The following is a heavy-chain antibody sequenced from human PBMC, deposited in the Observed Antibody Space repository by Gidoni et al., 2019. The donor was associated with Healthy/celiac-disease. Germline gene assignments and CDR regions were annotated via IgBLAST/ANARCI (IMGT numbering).Heavy chain of an antibody. CDR1: GLTFDDDA. Sequence: EVQLVESGGGLVQPGRSLRLVGEASGLTFDDDALHWVRQTPGQGLEWGSGISWNSGSIGYADSVKVRFTISRDTAKNSLFLQMNSLRAEDTALYYCAKVNSDAFDIWGQGTMFTVSS. CDR2: ISWNSGSI. CDR3: AKVNSDAFDI. D-gene: IGHD1-1*01. J-gene: IGHJ3*02. V-gene: IGHV3-9*01.